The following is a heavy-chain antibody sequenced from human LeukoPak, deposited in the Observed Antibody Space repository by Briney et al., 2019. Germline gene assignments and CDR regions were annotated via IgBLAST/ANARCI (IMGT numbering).Heavy chain of an antibody. CDR2: IYHSGST. V-gene: IGHV4-30-2*01. Sequence: SETLSLTCAVSGGSISSGGYSWSWIRQPPGKGLEWIGYIYHSGSTYYNPSLKSRVTISVDRSKNQFSLKLSSVTAADTAVYYCAREYCSSSSCYPDYWGQGTLVTVSS. J-gene: IGHJ4*02. CDR3: AREYCSSSSCYPDY. CDR1: GGSISSGGYS. D-gene: IGHD2-2*01.